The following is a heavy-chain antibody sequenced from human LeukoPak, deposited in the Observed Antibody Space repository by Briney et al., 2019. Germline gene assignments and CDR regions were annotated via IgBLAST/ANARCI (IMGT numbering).Heavy chain of an antibody. CDR1: GYTFTSYD. CDR2: MNPNSGNT. D-gene: IGHD3-10*01. CDR3: ARGGVVELLWFGELLLNY. Sequence: ASVKVSCKASGYTFTSYDINWVRQPTGQGLEWMGWMNPNSGNTGYAQKFQGRVTMTRNTSISTAYMELSSLRSEDTAVYYCARGGVVELLWFGELLLNYWGQGTLVTVSS. J-gene: IGHJ4*02. V-gene: IGHV1-8*01.